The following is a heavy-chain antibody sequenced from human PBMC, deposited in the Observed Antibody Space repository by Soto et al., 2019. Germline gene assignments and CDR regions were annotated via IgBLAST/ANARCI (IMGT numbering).Heavy chain of an antibody. J-gene: IGHJ4*02. Sequence: SETLSLTCTVSGGSISSYYWSWIRQPPGKGLEWIGCIYYSGSTYYNPSLKSRVTISVDTSKNQFSLKLSSVTAADTAVYYCGSRTETTRWDSRGQGTSVTVSS. CDR2: IYYSGST. CDR3: GSRTETTRWDS. D-gene: IGHD1-7*01. V-gene: IGHV4-59*01. CDR1: GGSISSYY.